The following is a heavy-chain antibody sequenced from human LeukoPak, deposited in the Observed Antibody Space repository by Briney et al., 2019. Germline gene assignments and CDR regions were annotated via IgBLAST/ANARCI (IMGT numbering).Heavy chain of an antibody. Sequence: SETLSLTCTVSGGSISSDYWSWIRQPPGKGLEWIGYIYYSGSTNYNPSLKSRATISVDTSKNQFSLKLSSVTAADTAVYYCARASNYGTYFDYWGQGTLVTVSS. CDR3: ARASNYGTYFDY. J-gene: IGHJ4*02. CDR2: IYYSGST. D-gene: IGHD4-4*01. CDR1: GGSISSDY. V-gene: IGHV4-59*08.